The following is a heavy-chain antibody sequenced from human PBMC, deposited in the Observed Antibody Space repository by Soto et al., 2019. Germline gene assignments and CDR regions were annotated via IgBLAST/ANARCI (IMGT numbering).Heavy chain of an antibody. Sequence: ASVKVSCKASGYTFTSYGISWVRQAPGQGLEWMGWISAYNGNTNYAQKLQGRVTMTTDTSTSTAYMELRSLRSDDTAVYYCARDYYYDSSGYYLNPSICSYYYGMDVWGQGTTVTVSS. CDR1: GYTFTSYG. D-gene: IGHD3-22*01. J-gene: IGHJ6*02. CDR3: ARDYYYDSSGYYLNPSICSYYYGMDV. CDR2: ISAYNGNT. V-gene: IGHV1-18*04.